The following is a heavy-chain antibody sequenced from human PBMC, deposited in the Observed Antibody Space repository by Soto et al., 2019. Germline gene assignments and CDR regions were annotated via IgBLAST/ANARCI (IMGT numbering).Heavy chain of an antibody. J-gene: IGHJ4*02. D-gene: IGHD3-10*01. CDR2: ISSNGGDK. CDR3: VKDQGYYGSGSCFDY. Sequence: QTLSCAACRFRVNNYTRHCVRHARGEGGECVSDISSNGGDKSYADSVKGRFSISRDNAKNTLFLQMSSVRTEDTAVYYCVKDQGYYGSGSCFDYWGQGSLVTVSS. V-gene: IGHV3-64D*06. CDR1: RFRVNNYT.